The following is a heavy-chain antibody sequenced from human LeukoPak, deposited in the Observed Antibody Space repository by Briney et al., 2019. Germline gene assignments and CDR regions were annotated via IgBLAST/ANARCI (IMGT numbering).Heavy chain of an antibody. CDR1: GFTFSSYS. V-gene: IGHV3-21*01. Sequence: GGSLRLSCAASGFTFSSYSMNWVRQAPGKGLEWVSSISCSSSYIYYADSVKGRFTISRDNAKNSLYLQINSLRAEDTAVYYCALIIGNNGLFDYWGQGTLVTVSS. CDR2: ISCSSSYI. J-gene: IGHJ4*02. CDR3: ALIIGNNGLFDY. D-gene: IGHD2-8*01.